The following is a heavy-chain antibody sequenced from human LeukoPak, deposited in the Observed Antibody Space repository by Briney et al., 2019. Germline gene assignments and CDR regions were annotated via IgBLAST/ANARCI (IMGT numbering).Heavy chain of an antibody. Sequence: SETLSLTCTVSGVSISSSNYFWAWIRQSPGKGLEWIGSIYFRGSISSSPSLKSRVTISIDASKNQFSLKLTSVTAADTAVYYCAREDRYRSSTSCYTWDYWGQGTLVAV. J-gene: IGHJ4*02. CDR3: AREDRYRSSTSCYTWDY. V-gene: IGHV4-39*07. CDR1: GVSISSSNYF. D-gene: IGHD2-2*02. CDR2: IYFRGSI.